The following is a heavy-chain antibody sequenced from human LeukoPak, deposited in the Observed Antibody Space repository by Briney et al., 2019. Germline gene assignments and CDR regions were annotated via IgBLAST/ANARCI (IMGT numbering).Heavy chain of an antibody. J-gene: IGHJ3*01. D-gene: IGHD3-16*01. V-gene: IGHV1-2*02. CDR3: ARHGGVSAFDL. Sequence: ASVKVSCKASGYTFTGYYIHWVRQAPGQGLEWMGWINTNSGGTNYVQKFRGRVTMTKDTSISTAYMELSRLGSDDTAVYHCARHGGVSAFDLWGQGTVVTVSS. CDR2: INTNSGGT. CDR1: GYTFTGYY.